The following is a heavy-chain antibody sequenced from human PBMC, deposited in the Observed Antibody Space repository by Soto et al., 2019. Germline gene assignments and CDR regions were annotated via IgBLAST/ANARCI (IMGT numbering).Heavy chain of an antibody. Sequence: PSETLSLTCAVSGGSISSGGYSWSWIRQPPGKGLEWIGYIYHSGSTYYNPSLKSRVTISVDRSKNQFSLKLSSVTAADTAVYYCARALTYYYDIDYWGQRTLVTVSS. J-gene: IGHJ4*02. CDR3: ARALTYYYDIDY. V-gene: IGHV4-30-2*01. CDR2: IYHSGST. D-gene: IGHD3-22*01. CDR1: GGSISSGGYS.